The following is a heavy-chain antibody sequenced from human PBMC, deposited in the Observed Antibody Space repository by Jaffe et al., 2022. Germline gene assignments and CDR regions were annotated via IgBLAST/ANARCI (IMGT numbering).Heavy chain of an antibody. CDR2: IRYDGSNK. Sequence: QVQLVESGGGVVQPGGSLRLSCAASGFTFSSYGMHWVRQAPGKGLEWVAFIRYDGSNKYYADSVKGRFTISRDNSKNTLYLQMNSLRAEDTAVYYCAKDHAWSPLFYMDVWGKGTTVTVSS. J-gene: IGHJ6*03. CDR3: AKDHAWSPLFYMDV. D-gene: IGHD2-8*02. CDR1: GFTFSSYG. V-gene: IGHV3-30*02.